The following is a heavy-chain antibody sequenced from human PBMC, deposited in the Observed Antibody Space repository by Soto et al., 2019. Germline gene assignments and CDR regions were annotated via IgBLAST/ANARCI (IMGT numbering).Heavy chain of an antibody. V-gene: IGHV3-30*18. J-gene: IGHJ4*02. Sequence: GGSLRLSCAASGFRFSNNGMHWVRQAPGKGLEWVAIISYDGSKKYYADSVKGRFTISRDNSKNTLYLQMNSLRVEDTAVYYCAKDRVESGLGEIDYWGQGTLVTV. CDR3: AKDRVESGLGEIDY. CDR1: GFRFSNNG. D-gene: IGHD3-16*01. CDR2: ISYDGSKK.